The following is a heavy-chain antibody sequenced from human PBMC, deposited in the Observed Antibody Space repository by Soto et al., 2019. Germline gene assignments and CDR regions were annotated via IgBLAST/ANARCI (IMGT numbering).Heavy chain of an antibody. V-gene: IGHV4-61*01. CDR1: GGSVSGGSYY. D-gene: IGHD3-22*01. CDR2: IYYSGST. CDR3: ARDYYDSSGYYYAFDI. J-gene: IGHJ3*02. Sequence: SLTCTVSGGSVSGGSYYWSWIRQPPGKGLEWIGYIYYSGSTNYNPSLKSRVTISVDTSKNQFSLKLSSVTAADTAVYYCARDYYDSSGYYYAFDIWGQGTMVTVSS.